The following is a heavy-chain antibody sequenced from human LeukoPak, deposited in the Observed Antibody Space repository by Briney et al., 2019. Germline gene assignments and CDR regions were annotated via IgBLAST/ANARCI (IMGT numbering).Heavy chain of an antibody. CDR1: GFTVSSNY. Sequence: GGSLRLSCAASGFTVSSNYMSWVRQAPGKGLEWLSVIYSGGNTYYADSVKDRFTISRDNSNNTLYLQISSLTVEDTAVYYCATDSIGWSGLGDGFDCWGQGTLVTVSS. CDR2: IYSGGNT. CDR3: ATDSIGWSGLGDGFDC. V-gene: IGHV3-66*01. J-gene: IGHJ4*02. D-gene: IGHD3-3*01.